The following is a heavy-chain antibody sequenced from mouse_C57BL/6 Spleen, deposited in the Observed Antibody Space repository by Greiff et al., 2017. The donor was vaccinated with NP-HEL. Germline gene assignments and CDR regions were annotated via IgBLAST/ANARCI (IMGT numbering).Heavy chain of an antibody. CDR3: ARWDYYGSRNYYAMDY. J-gene: IGHJ4*01. Sequence: QVQLQQPGTELVKPGASVKLSCKASGYTFTSYWMHWVKQRPGQGLEWIGNINPSNGGTNYNEKFKSKATLTVDKSSSTAYMQLSSLTSEDSAVYYCARWDYYGSRNYYAMDYWGQGTSVTVSS. CDR2: INPSNGGT. V-gene: IGHV1-53*01. D-gene: IGHD1-1*01. CDR1: GYTFTSYW.